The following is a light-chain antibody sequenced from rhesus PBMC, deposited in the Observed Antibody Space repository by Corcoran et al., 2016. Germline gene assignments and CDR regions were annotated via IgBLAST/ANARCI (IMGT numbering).Light chain of an antibody. J-gene: IGKJ3*01. CDR2: KAS. CDR3: LQYSSSPFT. V-gene: IGKV1-22*01. CDR1: QSIISW. Sequence: DIKMTQSPSSLSAPVGDTVTTTCRASQSIISWLDWYTQTPGKAPKLLIYKASSLQSVVPSRFSGIGSGTDFTLTISSLQPEDFATYYCLQYSSSPFTFGPGTKLDIK.